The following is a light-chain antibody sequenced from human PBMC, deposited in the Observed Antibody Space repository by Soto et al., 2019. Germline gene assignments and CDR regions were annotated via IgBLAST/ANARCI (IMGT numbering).Light chain of an antibody. CDR2: EGT. CDR3: CSYAGYSTFVV. CDR1: SSDVGSYNL. Sequence: QSVLTQPASVSGSPGQSITISCTGTSSDVGSYNLVSWYQLHPGKVPKVVIYEGTKRPSGVSDRFFGSKSGNTASLTISGLQAEDEAHYYCCSYAGYSTFVVFGGGTKLTVL. J-gene: IGLJ2*01. V-gene: IGLV2-23*03.